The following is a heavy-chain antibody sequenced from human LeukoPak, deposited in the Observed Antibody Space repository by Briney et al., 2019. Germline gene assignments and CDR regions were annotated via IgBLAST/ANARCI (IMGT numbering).Heavy chain of an antibody. V-gene: IGHV3-48*04. D-gene: IGHD6-13*01. CDR1: GFTFSSYS. Sequence: GGSLRLSCAASGFTFSSYSMNWVRQAPGKGLEWVSYISSSSSTIYYADSVKGRFTISRDNAKNSLYLQMNSLRAEDTAVYYCTGKGAAGTWEGRDNWYFDLWGRGTLVTVSS. CDR3: TGKGAAGTWEGRDNWYFDL. CDR2: ISSSSSTI. J-gene: IGHJ2*01.